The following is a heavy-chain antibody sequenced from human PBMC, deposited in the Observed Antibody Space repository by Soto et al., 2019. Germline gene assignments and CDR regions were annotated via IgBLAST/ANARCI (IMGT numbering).Heavy chain of an antibody. D-gene: IGHD3-3*01. CDR2: IIPIFGTA. CDR1: GGTFSSYA. J-gene: IGHJ4*02. V-gene: IGHV1-69*12. Sequence: QVQLVQSGAEVKKPGSSVKVSCKASGGTFSSYAISWVRQAPGQGLEWMGGIIPIFGTANYAQKFQGRVTITADESTSTAYMELSSLRSEDTAVYYCARVGYDFWSGYYHYFDSWGQGTLVTGSS. CDR3: ARVGYDFWSGYYHYFDS.